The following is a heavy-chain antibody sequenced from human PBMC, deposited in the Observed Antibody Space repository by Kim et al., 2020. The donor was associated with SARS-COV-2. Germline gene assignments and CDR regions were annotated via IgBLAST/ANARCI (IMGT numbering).Heavy chain of an antibody. CDR3: AITSGSGWYNWFDP. CDR1: GYTFTSYG. J-gene: IGHJ5*02. CDR2: ISAYNGNT. D-gene: IGHD6-19*01. Sequence: ASVKVSCKASGYTFTSYGISWVRQAPGRGLEWMGWISAYNGNTNYAQKLQGRVTMTTDTSTSTAYMELRSLRSDDTAVYYCAITSGSGWYNWFDPWGQGTLVTVSS. V-gene: IGHV1-18*01.